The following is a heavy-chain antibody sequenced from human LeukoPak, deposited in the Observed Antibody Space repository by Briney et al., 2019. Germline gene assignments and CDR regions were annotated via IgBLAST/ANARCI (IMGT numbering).Heavy chain of an antibody. CDR2: IKQDGSEK. CDR1: GFTFSGYW. Sequence: GGSLRLSCAASGFTFSGYWMSWVRQAPGKGLEWVANIKQDGSEKYYVDSVKGRFTISRDNAKNSLYLQMNSLRAEDTAVYYCARDLCSSTSCYAGIPPVTGLVVAPFDYWGQGTLVTVSS. J-gene: IGHJ4*02. CDR3: ARDLCSSTSCYAGIPPVTGLVVAPFDY. V-gene: IGHV3-7*01. D-gene: IGHD2-2*01.